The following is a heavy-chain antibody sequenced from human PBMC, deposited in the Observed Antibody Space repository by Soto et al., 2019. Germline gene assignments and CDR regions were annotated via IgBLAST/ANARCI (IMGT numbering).Heavy chain of an antibody. Sequence: QLQLEESGSGLVKPSQTVSLTCAVSGGSISSGGYSWRWIRQPPGKGLEWIGYIYHSGSTYYNPSLKSRVTISVDRSTNQFSLKLSSVTAADTAVYYCARAEGVIFDYWGQGTLVTVSS. CDR2: IYHSGST. CDR1: GGSISSGGYS. J-gene: IGHJ4*02. D-gene: IGHD3-10*01. V-gene: IGHV4-30-2*01. CDR3: ARAEGVIFDY.